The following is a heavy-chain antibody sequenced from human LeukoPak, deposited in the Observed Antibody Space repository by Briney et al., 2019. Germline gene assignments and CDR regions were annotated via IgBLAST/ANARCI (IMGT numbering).Heavy chain of an antibody. V-gene: IGHV3-43*02. CDR3: ARDMRVGPTIPVAALNDY. D-gene: IGHD6-19*01. Sequence: GGSLRLSCAASGFTFDDHVMQWVRQAPGKGLQWVSLISGDGGSKYYSDSVQGRFTISRDNSKNFLYLQMNSLRTEDTGFYYCARDMRVGPTIPVAALNDYWGQGTLATVSS. CDR2: ISGDGGSK. J-gene: IGHJ4*02. CDR1: GFTFDDHV.